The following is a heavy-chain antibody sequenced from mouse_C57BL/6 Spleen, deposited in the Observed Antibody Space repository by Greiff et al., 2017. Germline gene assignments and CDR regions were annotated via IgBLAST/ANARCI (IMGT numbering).Heavy chain of an antibody. D-gene: IGHD4-1*01. CDR2: ISNLAYSI. CDR3: ARLELGTWFAY. V-gene: IGHV5-15*01. J-gene: IGHJ3*01. Sequence: EVQLVESGGGLVQPGGSLKLSCAASGFTFSDYGMAWVRQAPRQGPEWVSFISNLAYSIYYADTVTGRFTISRENAKNTLYLEMSSLRSEDTAMYYCARLELGTWFAYWGQGTLVTVSA. CDR1: GFTFSDYG.